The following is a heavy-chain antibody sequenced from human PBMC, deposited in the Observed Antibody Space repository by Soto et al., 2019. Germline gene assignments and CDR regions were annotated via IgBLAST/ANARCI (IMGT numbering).Heavy chain of an antibody. D-gene: IGHD6-19*01. Sequence: ASVKVSFKASGYTFTSYGISWVRQAPGQGLEWMGWISAYNGNTNYAQKLQGRVTMTTDTSTSTAYMELGSLRSDDTAVYYCARDYATSSGWALDFDYWGQGTLVTVSS. CDR2: ISAYNGNT. J-gene: IGHJ4*02. CDR3: ARDYATSSGWALDFDY. V-gene: IGHV1-18*01. CDR1: GYTFTSYG.